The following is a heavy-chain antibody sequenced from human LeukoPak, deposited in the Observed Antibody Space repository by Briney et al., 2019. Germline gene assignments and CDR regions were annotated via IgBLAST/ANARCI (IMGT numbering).Heavy chain of an antibody. V-gene: IGHV1-69*05. J-gene: IGHJ6*03. D-gene: IGHD3/OR15-3a*01. CDR2: IIPMFGTA. CDR1: GGTFSNYA. Sequence: GASVKVSCKSSGGTFSNYAINWVRQAPGQGLEWMGKIIPMFGTADYVQKFQGRLTVTTDGSKTTVYMELSSLRYEDTAVYYCARGPLIFGVLFYMDVWGEGTTVTVS. CDR3: ARGPLIFGVLFYMDV.